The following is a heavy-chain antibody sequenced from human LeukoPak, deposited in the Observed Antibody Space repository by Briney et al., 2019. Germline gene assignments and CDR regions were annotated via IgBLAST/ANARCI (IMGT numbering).Heavy chain of an antibody. J-gene: IGHJ4*02. V-gene: IGHV4-61*01. D-gene: IGHD2-15*01. CDR2: IYYSGST. CDR3: ARGGSGGHPNPLDY. CDR1: GGSISSSSYY. Sequence: PSETLSLTCTVSGGSISSSSYYWSWIRQPPGKGLEWIGYIYYSGSTNYNPSLKSRVTISVDTSKNQFSLKLSSVTAADTAVYYCARGGSGGHPNPLDYGGQETLVTVSS.